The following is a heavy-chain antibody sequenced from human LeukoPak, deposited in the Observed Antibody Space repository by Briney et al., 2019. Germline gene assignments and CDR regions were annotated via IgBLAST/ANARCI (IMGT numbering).Heavy chain of an antibody. CDR2: INPSGDST. CDR3: ARVRRGSSAYGYYYYMDV. D-gene: IGHD1-26*01. Sequence: ASVKVPCKASGYTFTSYYMHWVRQAPGQGLEWMGIINPSGDSTSYAQKFQGRVTMTRDMSTSTVYMELSSLRSEDTAVYYCARVRRGSSAYGYYYYMDVWGKGTTVTVSS. CDR1: GYTFTSYY. J-gene: IGHJ6*03. V-gene: IGHV1-46*01.